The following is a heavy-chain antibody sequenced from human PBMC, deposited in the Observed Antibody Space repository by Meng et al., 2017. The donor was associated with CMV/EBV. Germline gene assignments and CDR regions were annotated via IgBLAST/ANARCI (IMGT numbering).Heavy chain of an antibody. J-gene: IGHJ4*02. CDR1: GDTSRTYT. V-gene: IGHV1-69*01. Sequence: CQSSGDTSRTYTLSWVRQAPGQGLEWMGGIIPFFHTTYYAQKFQDRVIFTSDEDTKTVYMELRSLRSEDTAVYFCTRGANWGSPFDHWGQGALVTVSS. CDR3: TRGANWGSPFDH. CDR2: IIPFFHTT. D-gene: IGHD7-27*01.